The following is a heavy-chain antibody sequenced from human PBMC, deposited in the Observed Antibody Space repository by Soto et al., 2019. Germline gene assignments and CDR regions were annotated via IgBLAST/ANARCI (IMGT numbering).Heavy chain of an antibody. CDR3: TTWFDCSSTSCYSAVYYYYGMDV. CDR2: IKSKTDGGTT. V-gene: IGHV3-15*01. J-gene: IGHJ6*02. D-gene: IGHD2-2*02. CDR1: GFTFSNAW. Sequence: PGGSLRLSCAASGFTFSNAWMSWVRQAPGKGLEWVGRIKSKTDGGTTDYAAPVKGRFTISRDDSKNTLYLQMNSLKTEDTAVYYSTTWFDCSSTSCYSAVYYYYGMDVWGQGTTVTVSS.